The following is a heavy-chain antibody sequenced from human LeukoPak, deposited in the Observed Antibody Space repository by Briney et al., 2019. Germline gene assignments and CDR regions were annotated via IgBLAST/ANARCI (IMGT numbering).Heavy chain of an antibody. CDR1: GGSISSTSFY. CDR3: ARDHCSGGSCYIFDY. CDR2: TSYGGST. D-gene: IGHD2-15*01. V-gene: IGHV4-39*02. Sequence: SETLSLTCTVSGGSISSTSFYWGWVRQPPGKGLEWIGSTSYGGSTYYNPSLTSRLTISVDTSKNQFSLKLSSVTAADTAVYYCARDHCSGGSCYIFDYWGQGTLVTVSS. J-gene: IGHJ4*02.